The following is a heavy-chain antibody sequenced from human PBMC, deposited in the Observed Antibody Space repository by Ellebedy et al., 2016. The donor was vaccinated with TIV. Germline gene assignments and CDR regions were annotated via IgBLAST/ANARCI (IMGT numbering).Heavy chain of an antibody. CDR2: IFMSGST. CDR3: ARLRQSRDRSHWYFDL. J-gene: IGHJ2*01. CDR1: GGSFSSYY. Sequence: SETLSLXCTVSGGSFSSYYWSWIRQSAGKGLEWIGRIFMSGSTTYNPSLKNRVTMSVGASTTQLSLNLSSVTAADTAVYFCARLRQSRDRSHWYFDLWGRGTLVTVSS. D-gene: IGHD1-14*01. V-gene: IGHV4-4*07.